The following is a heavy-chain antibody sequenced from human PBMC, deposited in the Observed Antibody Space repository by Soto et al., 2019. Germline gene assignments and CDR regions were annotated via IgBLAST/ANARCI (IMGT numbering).Heavy chain of an antibody. CDR3: ARDSGASSWPGVFDC. CDR1: GFSGSNTY. J-gene: IGHJ4*02. D-gene: IGHD6-13*01. V-gene: IGHV3-53*01. CDR2: IYAGGST. Sequence: LRLSCAACGFSGSNTYMSWVRHSPGQGLEWVSIIYAGGSTYNADSVKGRFTISRDTSSNTLYLQMTNLRADDTAVYYCARDSGASSWPGVFDCWGQGTLVTVS.